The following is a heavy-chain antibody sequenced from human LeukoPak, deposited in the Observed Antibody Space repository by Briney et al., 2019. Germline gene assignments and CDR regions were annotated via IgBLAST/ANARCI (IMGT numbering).Heavy chain of an antibody. D-gene: IGHD3-10*01. J-gene: IGHJ4*02. CDR2: ISAYNGNT. Sequence: GASVKVSCKASGYTFTSYGISWVRQAPGQGLEWMGCISAYNGNTNYAQKLQGRVTMTTDTSTSTAYMELRSLRSDDTAVYYCARNTDYGSGDYPAYFDYWGQGTLVTVSS. CDR3: ARNTDYGSGDYPAYFDY. CDR1: GYTFTSYG. V-gene: IGHV1-18*01.